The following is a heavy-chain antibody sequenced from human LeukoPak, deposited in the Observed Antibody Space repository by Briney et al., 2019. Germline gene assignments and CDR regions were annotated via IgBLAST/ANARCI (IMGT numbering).Heavy chain of an antibody. J-gene: IGHJ3*02. D-gene: IGHD3-10*01. V-gene: IGHV1-2*04. CDR2: INLNSGGT. Sequence: ASVKVSCKASGYTFTGYYMHWVRQAPGQGLEWMGWINLNSGGTNYAQKFQGWVTMTRDTSISTAYMELSRLRSDDTAVYYCARDLSRSGGDAFDIWGQGTMVTVSS. CDR3: ARDLSRSGGDAFDI. CDR1: GYTFTGYY.